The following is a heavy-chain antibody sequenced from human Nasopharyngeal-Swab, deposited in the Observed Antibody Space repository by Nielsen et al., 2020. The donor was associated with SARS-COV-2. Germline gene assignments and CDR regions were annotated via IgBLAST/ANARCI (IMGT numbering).Heavy chain of an antibody. CDR3: AREHYYDSSGYYYYGMDV. V-gene: IGHV3-53*01. D-gene: IGHD3-22*01. CDR2: IYSGGST. Sequence: GGSLRLSCAASGFTVSSNYMSWVRQAPGKGLEWVSVIYSGGSTYYADSVKGRFTISRDNSKNTLYLQMNSLRAEDTAVYYCAREHYYDSSGYYYYGMDVWGQGTTVTVSS. CDR1: GFTVSSNY. J-gene: IGHJ6*02.